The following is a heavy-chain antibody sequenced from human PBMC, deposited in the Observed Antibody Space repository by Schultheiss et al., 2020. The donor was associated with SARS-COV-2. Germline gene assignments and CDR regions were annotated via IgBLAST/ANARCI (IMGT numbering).Heavy chain of an antibody. D-gene: IGHD3-22*01. CDR3: VKDQNGDYYDSSGYWYY. CDR1: GFTFSSYA. Sequence: GGSLRLSCAASGFTFSSYAMSWVRQAPGKGLEWVSAISGSGGSTYYADSVKGRFTISRDNSKNTLYLQMSSLRAEDTAVYYCVKDQNGDYYDSSGYWYYWGQGTLVTVSS. V-gene: IGHV3-23*01. J-gene: IGHJ4*02. CDR2: ISGSGGST.